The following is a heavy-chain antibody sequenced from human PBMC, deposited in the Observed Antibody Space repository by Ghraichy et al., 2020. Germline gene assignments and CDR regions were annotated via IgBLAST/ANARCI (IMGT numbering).Heavy chain of an antibody. D-gene: IGHD3-10*01. CDR2: IHTSGDT. CDR3: AKYGSGKFFDY. CDR1: GDSISNYY. J-gene: IGHJ4*02. V-gene: IGHV4-4*09. Sequence: SETLSLTCAVSGDSISNYYWGWIRQPPGKGLEWIGYIHTSGDTNHNPSLKSRVTISVDTSKNQFSLKLSSVTAADTAMYYCAKYGSGKFFDYWGQGTPVTVSS.